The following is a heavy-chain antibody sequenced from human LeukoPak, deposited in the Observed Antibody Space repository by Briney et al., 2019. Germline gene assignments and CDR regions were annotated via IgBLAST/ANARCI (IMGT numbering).Heavy chain of an antibody. J-gene: IGHJ4*02. D-gene: IGHD3-10*01. CDR1: GXTFRFYS. CDR3: ARGGDY. V-gene: IGHV3-48*02. CDR2: ISSRSSTI. Sequence: GGSLRLSCAASGXTFRFYSMTWVRQAPGKGLEWVSYISSRSSTIYYTDSVKGRFTVSRDNAKNSLNLQMNSLRDEDTAVYYCARGGDYWGQGTLVTVSS.